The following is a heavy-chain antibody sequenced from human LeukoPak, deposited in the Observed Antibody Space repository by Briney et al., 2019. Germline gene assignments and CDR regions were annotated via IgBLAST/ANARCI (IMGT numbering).Heavy chain of an antibody. CDR3: AKEHLYCSSTSCFFDY. J-gene: IGHJ4*02. D-gene: IGHD2-2*01. V-gene: IGHV3-23*01. CDR2: ISGSGGST. CDR1: GFTFSSYA. Sequence: GGSLRLSCAASGFTFSSYAMSWVRQAPGKGLEWVSAISGSGGSTYYADSVKGRFTISRDNSKNTLYLQMNSLRAEDTAVYYCAKEHLYCSSTSCFFDYWGQGTLVTVSS.